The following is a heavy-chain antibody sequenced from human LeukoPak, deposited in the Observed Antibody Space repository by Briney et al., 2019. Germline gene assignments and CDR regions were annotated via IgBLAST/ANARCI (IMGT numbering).Heavy chain of an antibody. V-gene: IGHV3-33*01. J-gene: IGHJ4*02. Sequence: GRSLRLSCAASGFTFSSYGMHWVRQAPGKGLEWMAVIWYDGSNKYYADSVKGRFTISRDNSKNTLYLQMNSLRAEDTAVYYCAREKLGWPDYWGRGTLVTVSS. D-gene: IGHD5-24*01. CDR1: GFTFSSYG. CDR2: IWYDGSNK. CDR3: AREKLGWPDY.